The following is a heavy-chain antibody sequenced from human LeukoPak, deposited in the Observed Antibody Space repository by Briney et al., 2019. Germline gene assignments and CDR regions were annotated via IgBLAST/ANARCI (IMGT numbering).Heavy chain of an antibody. Sequence: GGSLRLSCAASGFTFSSYGMHWVRQAPGKGLEWVAFIRYDGSNKYYADSVKGRFTISGDNSKNTLYLQMNSLRAEDTAVYYCAKDGGRNPRGDYYYYGMDVWGQGTTVTVSS. CDR3: AKDGGRNPRGDYYYYGMDV. D-gene: IGHD2/OR15-2a*01. J-gene: IGHJ6*02. CDR1: GFTFSSYG. V-gene: IGHV3-30*02. CDR2: IRYDGSNK.